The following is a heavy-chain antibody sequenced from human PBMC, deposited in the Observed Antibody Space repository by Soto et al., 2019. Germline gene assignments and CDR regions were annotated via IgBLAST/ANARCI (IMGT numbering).Heavy chain of an antibody. Sequence: ASVKVSCKVSGYTFTSYGISWVREAPGQGLEWMGWISAYNGNTNYAQKIQGRVTMTTDTSTSTAYMELRSLRSDDTAVYYCAIQGFDYGDPDASDIWGQGTMVTVSS. D-gene: IGHD4-17*01. CDR3: AIQGFDYGDPDASDI. CDR1: GYTFTSYG. CDR2: ISAYNGNT. V-gene: IGHV1-18*01. J-gene: IGHJ3*02.